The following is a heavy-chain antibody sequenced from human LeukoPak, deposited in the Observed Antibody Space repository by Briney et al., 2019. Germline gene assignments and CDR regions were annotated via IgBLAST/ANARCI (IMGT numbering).Heavy chain of an antibody. D-gene: IGHD2-15*01. V-gene: IGHV3-48*03. J-gene: IGHJ6*03. CDR2: IRTEGTGT. Sequence: GGSLRLSCAASGFTFSSYEMNWVRQAPGKGLVWVSRIRTEGTGTNYADSVKGRFTISRDNAKNSLYLQMNSLRAEDTAVYYFARYWRRFYFLYMDVWGKGATVTGS. CDR3: ARYWRRFYFLYMDV. CDR1: GFTFSSYE.